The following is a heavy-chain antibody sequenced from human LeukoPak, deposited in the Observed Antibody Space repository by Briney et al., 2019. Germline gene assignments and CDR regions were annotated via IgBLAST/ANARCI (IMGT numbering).Heavy chain of an antibody. CDR3: ARSFAY. V-gene: IGHV3-48*04. CDR2: ISSFSSTI. CDR1: GFTFSSYS. Sequence: GGSLRLSCAASGFTFSSYSMNWVRQAPGKGLEWVSYISSFSSTIYYADSVKGRFTISRDNAKNSLYLQMNSLRAEDTAVYYCARSFAYWGQGTLVTVSS. J-gene: IGHJ4*02.